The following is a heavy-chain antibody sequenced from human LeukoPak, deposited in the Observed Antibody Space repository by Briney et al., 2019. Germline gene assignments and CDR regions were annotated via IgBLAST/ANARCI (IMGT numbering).Heavy chain of an antibody. V-gene: IGHV3-49*04. Sequence: GGSLILSCTASGFTFGDYAMTWVRQAPGKGLEWVGFIASKTYGVTAEYAASVKGRFTISRDDSKSIAYLQMNSLKTEDTAVYFCSRDQTPYYWGQGTLVTVSS. CDR3: SRDQTPYY. CDR1: GFTFGDYA. J-gene: IGHJ4*02. CDR2: IASKTYGVTA.